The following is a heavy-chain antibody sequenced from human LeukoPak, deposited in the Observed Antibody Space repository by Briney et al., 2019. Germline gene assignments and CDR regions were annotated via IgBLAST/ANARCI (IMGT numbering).Heavy chain of an antibody. CDR2: ISSSSSYI. V-gene: IGHV3-21*01. CDR3: ARDMVRGVLNWFDP. Sequence: GGSLRLSCAASGFTFSSYSMNWVRQAPGKGLEWVSSISSSSSYIYYADSVKGRFTISRDTAKNSLYLQMNSLRAEDTAVYYCARDMVRGVLNWFDPWGQGTLVTVSS. J-gene: IGHJ5*02. CDR1: GFTFSSYS. D-gene: IGHD3-10*01.